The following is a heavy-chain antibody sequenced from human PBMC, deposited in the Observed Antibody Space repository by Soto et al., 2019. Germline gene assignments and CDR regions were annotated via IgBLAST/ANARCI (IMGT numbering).Heavy chain of an antibody. CDR1: GFTVSGYS. Sequence: QEQVLQSGGGVVQPGRSLRLSCVASGFTVSGYSMHWVRQAPGKGLEWVSLISYDGNNKDYADSVKGRFAISRDNSKNKLSGQRNSLGIEDTAVYYCVRCWGTGDGSILGYNWIAPWGQGSLVIVSS. CDR2: ISYDGNNK. D-gene: IGHD1-1*01. V-gene: IGHV3-30*09. CDR3: VRCWGTGDGSILGYNWIAP. J-gene: IGHJ5*02.